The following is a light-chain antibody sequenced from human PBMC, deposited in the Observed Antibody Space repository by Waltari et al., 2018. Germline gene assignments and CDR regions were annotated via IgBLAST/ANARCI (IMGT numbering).Light chain of an antibody. CDR2: DAS. Sequence: EIVMTQSLAALSVSPGERATLACRASQSVTSNLAWYQKKRGHSPRLLIYDASIRATGIPARFSGRGSGTEFTLTISSLQSEDFAVYYCQQYNNLQTFGQGTKLELK. CDR1: QSVTSN. CDR3: QQYNNLQT. V-gene: IGKV3D-15*01. J-gene: IGKJ2*01.